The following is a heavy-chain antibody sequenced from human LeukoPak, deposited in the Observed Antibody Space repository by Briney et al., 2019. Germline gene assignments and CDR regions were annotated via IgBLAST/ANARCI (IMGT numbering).Heavy chain of an antibody. CDR1: GFTFSSYC. D-gene: IGHD6-13*01. V-gene: IGHV3-66*01. CDR3: AREGQQLDVDY. Sequence: PGGFLRLSCAASGFTFSSYCMNWVRQAPGKGLEWVSVIYSGGSTYYADSVKGRFTISRDNSKNTLYLQMSSLRAEDTAVYYCAREGQQLDVDYWGQGTLVTVSS. CDR2: IYSGGST. J-gene: IGHJ4*02.